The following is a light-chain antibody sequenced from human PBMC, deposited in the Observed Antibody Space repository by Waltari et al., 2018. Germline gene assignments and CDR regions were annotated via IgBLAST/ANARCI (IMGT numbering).Light chain of an antibody. CDR3: AAWDDTLNGWV. J-gene: IGLJ3*02. V-gene: IGLV1-44*01. CDR1: SSNIGSNS. Sequence: QSVLTQPPSASGTPGRRVTISCAGSSSNIGSNSVNWYQQLPGTAPKLLIYSNSHRPSGLPDRLAGSKSGTSASLAISGLQSEDEADYYCAAWDDTLNGWVFGGGTKLTVL. CDR2: SNS.